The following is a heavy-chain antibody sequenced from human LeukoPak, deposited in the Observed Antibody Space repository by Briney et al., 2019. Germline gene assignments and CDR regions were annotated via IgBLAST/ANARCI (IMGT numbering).Heavy chain of an antibody. CDR3: AKAPPRRNWFDP. J-gene: IGHJ5*02. Sequence: GGSLRLSCVASGFTVSSNYMTWVRQAPGKGLEWVSVIYSAGSTYYADSVKGRFTISRDNSKNTLYLQMNSLRAEDTAVYYCAKAPPRRNWFDPWGQGTLVTVSS. CDR1: GFTVSSNY. V-gene: IGHV3-53*01. CDR2: IYSAGST.